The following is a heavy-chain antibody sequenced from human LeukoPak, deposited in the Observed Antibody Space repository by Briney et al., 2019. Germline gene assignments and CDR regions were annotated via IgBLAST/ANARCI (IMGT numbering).Heavy chain of an antibody. J-gene: IGHJ6*03. CDR3: AGGRGYSYGILNYYYYYYMDV. V-gene: IGHV3-23*01. CDR2: ISGSAGTT. D-gene: IGHD5-18*01. CDR1: GFTFSSYG. Sequence: GGSLRLSCAVSGFTFSSYGMTWVRQAPGKGLEWVSVISGSAGTTYYADSVKGRFTISRDNAKNSLYLQMNSLRAEDTAVYYCAGGRGYSYGILNYYYYYYMDVWGKGTTVTVSS.